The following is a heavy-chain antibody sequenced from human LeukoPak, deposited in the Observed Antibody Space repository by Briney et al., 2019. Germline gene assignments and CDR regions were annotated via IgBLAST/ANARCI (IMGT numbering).Heavy chain of an antibody. J-gene: IGHJ5*02. V-gene: IGHV1-18*01. Sequence: ASVKVSCKASGYTFTSYGISWVRQAPGQGLEWMGWISAYNGNTNYAQKLQGRVTMTTDTSTSTAYMELRSLRSDDTAVYYCARRVSYYYDSSGYYYPVGWFDPWGQGTLVTVSS. CDR3: ARRVSYYYDSSGYYYPVGWFDP. D-gene: IGHD3-22*01. CDR2: ISAYNGNT. CDR1: GYTFTSYG.